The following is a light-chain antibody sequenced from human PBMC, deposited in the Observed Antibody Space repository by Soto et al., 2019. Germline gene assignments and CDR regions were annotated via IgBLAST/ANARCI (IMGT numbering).Light chain of an antibody. V-gene: IGLV2-11*01. CDR3: CSYAGSIWV. CDR2: DVS. CDR1: SSDVGNYNY. J-gene: IGLJ3*02. Sequence: QSALTQPRSVSGSPGQSVTISCTGTSSDVGNYNYVSWYQHHPGKAPKLMIYDVSERPSGVPDRISGSKSGNTASLTISGLQAEDEADYYCCSYAGSIWVFGGGTQLTVL.